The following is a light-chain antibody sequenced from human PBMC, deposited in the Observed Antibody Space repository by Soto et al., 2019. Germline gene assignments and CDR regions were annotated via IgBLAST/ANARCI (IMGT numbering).Light chain of an antibody. V-gene: IGKV3-20*01. CDR1: QSISSTY. CDR2: DAS. Sequence: EVVLTQSPGTLSLSTGERATLSCRASQSISSTYLTWYHQKPGQAPRLLIYDASRRATGIPDRFSGSGSVTDFSLTISRLEPEDFAVYYCQHYDSARWTFGLGTKVDIK. J-gene: IGKJ1*01. CDR3: QHYDSARWT.